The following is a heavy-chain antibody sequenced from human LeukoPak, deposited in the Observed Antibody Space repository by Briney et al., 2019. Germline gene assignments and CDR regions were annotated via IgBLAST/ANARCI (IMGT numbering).Heavy chain of an antibody. V-gene: IGHV4-61*05. CDR3: ATGGVMNGPFDY. CDR2: IYYSGST. CDR1: GGSISSSSYY. Sequence: SETLSLTCTVSGGSISSSSYYWSWIRQPPGKGLEWIGYIYYSGSTNYNPSLKSRVTISVDTSKNQFSLKLSSVTAADTAVYYCATGGVMNGPFDYWGQGTLVTVSS. D-gene: IGHD3-16*01. J-gene: IGHJ4*02.